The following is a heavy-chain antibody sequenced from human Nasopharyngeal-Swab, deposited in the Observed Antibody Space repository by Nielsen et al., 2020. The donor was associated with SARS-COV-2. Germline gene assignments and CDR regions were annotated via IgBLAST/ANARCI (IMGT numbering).Heavy chain of an antibody. CDR1: GGSFSGYY. V-gene: IGHV4-34*01. CDR2: INHSGST. Sequence: SETLSLTCAVYGGSFSGYYWSWIRQPPGKGLEWIGEINHSGSTNYNPSLKSRVTISVDTSKNQFSLKLSSVTAADTAVYYCASQPGTANNGANWFDPWDQGTLVTVSS. CDR3: ASQPGTANNGANWFDP. J-gene: IGHJ5*02. D-gene: IGHD1/OR15-1a*01.